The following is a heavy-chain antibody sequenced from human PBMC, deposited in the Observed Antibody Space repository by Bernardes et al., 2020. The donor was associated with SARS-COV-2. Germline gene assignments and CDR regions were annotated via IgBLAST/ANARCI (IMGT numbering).Heavy chain of an antibody. CDR1: GFTVRDTY. Sequence: GGSLRLSFAVSGFTVRDTYMSWVRQAPGPGLEWVSVIYNNGNTYYADSVKGRFIISRDNSKNTLFLQMNSLRAEDTAVYYCARDHSNSHKHAMDVWGQGTTVTVSS. J-gene: IGHJ6*02. D-gene: IGHD3-22*01. CDR3: ARDHSNSHKHAMDV. CDR2: IYNNGNT. V-gene: IGHV3-53*01.